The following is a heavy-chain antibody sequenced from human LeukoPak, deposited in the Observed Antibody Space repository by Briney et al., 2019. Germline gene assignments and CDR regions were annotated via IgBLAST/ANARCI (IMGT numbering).Heavy chain of an antibody. CDR2: INPNSGDT. D-gene: IGHD3-22*01. CDR3: AIVTYDTRAYSPFDC. V-gene: IGHV1-2*02. J-gene: IGHJ4*02. CDR1: GYTFTGYY. Sequence: ASVKVSCKASGYTFTGYYMHWVRQAPGQGLDWMGWINPNSGDTNYAQNFQGRVSMTRDTSISTAYMELSRLSSDDTAVYYCAIVTYDTRAYSPFDCWGQGTLITVSS.